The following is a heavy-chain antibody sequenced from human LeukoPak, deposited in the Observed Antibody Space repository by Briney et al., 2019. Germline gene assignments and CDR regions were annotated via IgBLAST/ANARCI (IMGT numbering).Heavy chain of an antibody. CDR3: ARANKRYCSGGSCPYPFGY. J-gene: IGHJ4*02. D-gene: IGHD2-15*01. Sequence: ASVKVSRKASGYTFTGYYMHWVRQAPGQGLEWMGWINPNSGGTNYAQKFQGRVTMTRDTSISTAYMELSRLRSDDTAVYYCARANKRYCSGGSCPYPFGYWGQGTLVTVSS. V-gene: IGHV1-2*02. CDR2: INPNSGGT. CDR1: GYTFTGYY.